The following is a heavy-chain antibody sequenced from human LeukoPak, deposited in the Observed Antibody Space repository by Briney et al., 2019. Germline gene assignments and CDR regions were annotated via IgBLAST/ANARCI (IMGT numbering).Heavy chain of an antibody. D-gene: IGHD2-2*01. J-gene: IGHJ6*02. CDR1: GFTFSSYG. CDR2: IWYDGSNK. CDR3: ARDGVYCSSTSCGSYYYYGMDV. Sequence: GGSLRLSCAASGFTFSSYGMHWVRQAPGKGLEWVAVIWYDGSNKYYADSVKGRFTISRDNSKNTLYLQMNSLRAEDTAVYYCARDGVYCSSTSCGSYYYYGMDVWGQGTTVTVSS. V-gene: IGHV3-33*01.